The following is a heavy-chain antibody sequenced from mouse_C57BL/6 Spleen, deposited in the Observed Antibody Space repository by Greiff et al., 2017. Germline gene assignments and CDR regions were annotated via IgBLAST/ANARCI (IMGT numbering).Heavy chain of an antibody. D-gene: IGHD2-5*01. V-gene: IGHV14-2*01. CDR3: ARVTCSNGGYAMDD. J-gene: IGHJ4*01. Sequence: VQLKQSGPELVKPGASVQLSCTASGFNIKDYYMHWVKQRTEQGLAWIGRIDPEDGVTKYAPKFQGKATITADPSSNTAYLQLSSLTSEDEDVEYDARVTCSNGGYAMDDWGQGTSVTVAS. CDR1: GFNIKDYY. CDR2: IDPEDGVT.